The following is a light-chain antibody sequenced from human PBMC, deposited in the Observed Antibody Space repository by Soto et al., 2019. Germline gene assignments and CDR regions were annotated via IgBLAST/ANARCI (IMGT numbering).Light chain of an antibody. Sequence: DIQMTQSPSTLSASVGDRVTITCRASQSISSWLAWYQQKPGKAPKLLIYDASSVESGVPSRFSGSGSGTEFTLTISSLQPDDFATYYCQQYNSYRTFGQGTKVEIK. CDR2: DAS. J-gene: IGKJ1*01. V-gene: IGKV1-5*01. CDR3: QQYNSYRT. CDR1: QSISSW.